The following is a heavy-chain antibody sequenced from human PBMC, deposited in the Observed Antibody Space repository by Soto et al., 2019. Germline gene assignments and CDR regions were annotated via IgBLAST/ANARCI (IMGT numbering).Heavy chain of an antibody. Sequence: QVQRVQAGAEVKKPGASVKVSCKASGYNFMRYGFTWVRQATGQGLEWMGWINVDNGETKYPHKIQGRVTMTTDTSTSTFNMDLRSLTSYDTAVYYCARCITGRYSDWLDPWGHGTLVTVSS. CDR1: GYNFMRYG. V-gene: IGHV1-18*01. CDR3: ARCITGRYSDWLDP. D-gene: IGHD1-1*01. J-gene: IGHJ5*02. CDR2: INVDNGET.